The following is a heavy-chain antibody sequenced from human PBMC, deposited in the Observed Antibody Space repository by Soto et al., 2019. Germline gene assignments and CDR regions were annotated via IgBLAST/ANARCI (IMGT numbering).Heavy chain of an antibody. J-gene: IGHJ5*02. CDR2: IDSKSGDT. V-gene: IGHV1-2*02. CDR1: EYSFTGHY. Sequence: ASVKVFCKASEYSFTGHYLHWVRQAPGQGLEWMGWIDSKSGDTKYAPKFQDRVTMTSATSISTAYMDLTNLRYDDTAVYYCARDYDKSGYDYFDPWGQGTLVTVSS. CDR3: ARDYDKSGYDYFDP. D-gene: IGHD3-22*01.